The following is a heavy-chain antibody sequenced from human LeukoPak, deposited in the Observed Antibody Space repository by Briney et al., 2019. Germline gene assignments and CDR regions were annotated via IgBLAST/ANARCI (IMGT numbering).Heavy chain of an antibody. CDR2: IIPIFGTA. J-gene: IGHJ4*02. D-gene: IGHD3-3*01. Sequence: SVKVSCKASGGTFSSYAISWVRQAPGQGLEWMGGIIPIFGTANYAQKFQGRVTITTDESTSTAYMELSSLRSEDTAVYYCASFLKNYDFWSGYVMDYWGQGTLVTVSS. CDR3: ASFLKNYDFWSGYVMDY. CDR1: GGTFSSYA. V-gene: IGHV1-69*05.